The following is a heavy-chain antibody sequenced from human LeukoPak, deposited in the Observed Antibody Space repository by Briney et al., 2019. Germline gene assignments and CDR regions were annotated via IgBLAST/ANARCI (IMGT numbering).Heavy chain of an antibody. D-gene: IGHD2-15*01. CDR1: GFTFSSYA. J-gene: IGHJ4*02. CDR2: ISWNSGSI. Sequence: SLRLSCAASGFTFSSYAMSWVRQAPGKGLEWVSGISWNSGSIGYADSVKGRFTISRDNAKNSLYLQMNSLRAEDTALYYCAKASCSGGSCYSYYFDYWGQGTLVTVSS. CDR3: AKASCSGGSCYSYYFDY. V-gene: IGHV3-9*01.